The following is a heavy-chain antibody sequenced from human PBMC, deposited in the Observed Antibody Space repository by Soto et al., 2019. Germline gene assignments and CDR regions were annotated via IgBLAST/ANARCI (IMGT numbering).Heavy chain of an antibody. CDR3: AKDKMSRYFDY. CDR1: GCIFSDHY. J-gene: IGHJ4*02. V-gene: IGHV3-30*18. CDR2: ISYDGSNK. Sequence: PGGSLRLSCAASGCIFSDHYMDWVRQAPGKGLEWVAVISYDGSNKYYADSVKGRFTISRDNSKNTLYLQMNSLRAEDTAVYYCAKDKMSRYFDYWGQGTLVTVSS.